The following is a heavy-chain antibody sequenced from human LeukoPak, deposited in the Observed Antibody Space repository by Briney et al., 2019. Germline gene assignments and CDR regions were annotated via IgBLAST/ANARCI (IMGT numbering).Heavy chain of an antibody. D-gene: IGHD2-8*01. V-gene: IGHV3-7*03. CDR3: ARESNGEYFDY. CDR1: GFTFSSYW. Sequence: AGGSLRLSCAASGFTFSSYWMSWVRQAPGKGLEWVANIKQDGSEKYYVDSVKGRFTIFRDNAKNSLYLQMNSLRAEDTAVYYCARESNGEYFDYWGQGTLVTVSS. J-gene: IGHJ4*02. CDR2: IKQDGSEK.